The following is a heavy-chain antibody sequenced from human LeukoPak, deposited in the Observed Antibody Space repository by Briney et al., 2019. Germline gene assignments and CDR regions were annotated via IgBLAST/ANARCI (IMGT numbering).Heavy chain of an antibody. D-gene: IGHD6-13*01. J-gene: IGHJ4*02. Sequence: GGSLRLSCAASGFTFSSYWMHWVRQAPGKGLVWVSRINSDGSSTTYADSVKGRFTISRDNSKDTLFLQMSSLSSEDTALYYCARDTYASSWSPLIHWGQGTLVTVSS. CDR3: ARDTYASSWSPLIH. CDR2: INSDGSST. V-gene: IGHV3-74*03. CDR1: GFTFSSYW.